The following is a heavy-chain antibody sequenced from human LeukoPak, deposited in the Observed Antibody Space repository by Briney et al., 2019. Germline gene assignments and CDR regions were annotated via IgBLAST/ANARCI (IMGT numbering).Heavy chain of an antibody. CDR2: IYSGGST. Sequence: GGSLRLSCAASGFTVSSNYMSWVRQAPGKGLEWVSVIYSGGSTYYADSVKGRFTISRDNSKNTLYLQMNSLRAEDTAVYYCARDLWFGEFGLGYWGQGTLVTVSS. J-gene: IGHJ4*02. D-gene: IGHD3-10*01. CDR3: ARDLWFGEFGLGY. CDR1: GFTVSSNY. V-gene: IGHV3-66*01.